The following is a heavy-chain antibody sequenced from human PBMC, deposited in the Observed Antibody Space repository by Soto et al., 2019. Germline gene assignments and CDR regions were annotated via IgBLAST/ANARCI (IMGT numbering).Heavy chain of an antibody. CDR1: GFTFTSSA. CDR2: IVVGSGNT. J-gene: IGHJ4*02. Sequence: AASVKVSCKASGFTFTSSAVQWVRQARGQRLEWIGWIVVGSGNTNYAQKFQERVTITRDMSTSTAYMELSSLRSEDTAVYYCAADTSDNCSGGSCYVLESWGQGTLVTVSS. V-gene: IGHV1-58*01. D-gene: IGHD2-15*01. CDR3: AADTSDNCSGGSCYVLES.